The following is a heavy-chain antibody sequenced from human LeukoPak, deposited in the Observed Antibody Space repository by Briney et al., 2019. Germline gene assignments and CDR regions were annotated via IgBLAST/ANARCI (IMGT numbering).Heavy chain of an antibody. J-gene: IGHJ4*02. V-gene: IGHV1-18*01. Sequence: ASVKVSCKASGYTFTSYGISWVRQAPGQGLEWMGWISAYNGNTNYAQKLQGRVTMTTDTSTSTAYMELRSLRSDDTAVYYCARGRPRIAVAGTNFDHWGQGTLVTVSS. D-gene: IGHD6-19*01. CDR1: GYTFTSYG. CDR3: ARGRPRIAVAGTNFDH. CDR2: ISAYNGNT.